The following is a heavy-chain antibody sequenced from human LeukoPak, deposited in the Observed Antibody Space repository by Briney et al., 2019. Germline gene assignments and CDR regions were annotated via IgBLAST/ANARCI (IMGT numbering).Heavy chain of an antibody. D-gene: IGHD6-19*01. V-gene: IGHV4-59*08. J-gene: IGHJ4*02. CDR2: IYYSGST. CDR3: ARHGPPTYSSGWYVDY. Sequence: PSETLSLTCTVSGGSISSYYWSWIPQPPGKGLEWIGYIYYSGSTNYNPSLKSRVTISVDTSKNQFSLKLSSVTAADTAVYYCARHGPPTYSSGWYVDYWGQGTLVTVSS. CDR1: GGSISSYY.